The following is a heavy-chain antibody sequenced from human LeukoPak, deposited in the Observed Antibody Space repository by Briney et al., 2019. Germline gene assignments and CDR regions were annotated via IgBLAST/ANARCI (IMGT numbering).Heavy chain of an antibody. Sequence: GGSLRLSCAASGLTFSSYEMNWVRQAPGKGLEWVSYISSSGSTIYYADSVKGRFTISRDNAKNSLYLQMNSLRAEDTTVYYCASDVSGYFDLWGRGTLVTVSS. D-gene: IGHD3-16*02. CDR2: ISSSGSTI. CDR1: GLTFSSYE. J-gene: IGHJ2*01. CDR3: ASDVSGYFDL. V-gene: IGHV3-48*03.